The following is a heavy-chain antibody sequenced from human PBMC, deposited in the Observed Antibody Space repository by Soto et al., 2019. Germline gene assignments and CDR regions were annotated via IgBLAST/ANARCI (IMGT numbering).Heavy chain of an antibody. V-gene: IGHV4-34*01. CDR1: NGSFMGYY. D-gene: IGHD3-3*01. Sequence: QVQLHQWGAGLLKPSEILSLTCAVHNGSFMGYYWTWVRQPPGKGLEWIGEINHVGSPNYNPSLKSRVVISIDTSKQQFSLRLNSLTAADTAVYYCASLSGGRFLDKGDYWGQGIQVTVSS. CDR2: INHVGSP. CDR3: ASLSGGRFLDKGDY. J-gene: IGHJ4*02.